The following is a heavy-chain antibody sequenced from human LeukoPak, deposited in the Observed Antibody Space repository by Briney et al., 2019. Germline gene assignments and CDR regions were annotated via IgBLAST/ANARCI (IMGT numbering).Heavy chain of an antibody. CDR1: GGSFSGYY. CDR2: INHSGST. V-gene: IGHV4-34*01. J-gene: IGHJ3*02. D-gene: IGHD3-10*01. CDR3: AKIRSGYDAFDI. Sequence: SETLSLTCAVYGGSFSGYYWSWIRQPPGKGLEWIGEINHSGSTNYNPSLKSRVTISVDTSKNQFSLKLSSVTAADTAVYYCAKIRSGYDAFDIWGQGTMVTVSS.